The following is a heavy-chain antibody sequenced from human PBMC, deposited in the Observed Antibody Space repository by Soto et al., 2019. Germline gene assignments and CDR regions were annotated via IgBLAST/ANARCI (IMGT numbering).Heavy chain of an antibody. Sequence: GASVKVSCKASGGTFSSYTISWVRQAPGQGLEWMGRIIPILGIANYAQKFQGRVTITADKSTSTAYMELSSLRFEDTAVYYCARAQGWLRSVGDYYYYMDVWGKGTTVTVSS. J-gene: IGHJ6*03. V-gene: IGHV1-69*02. CDR2: IIPILGIA. CDR1: GGTFSSYT. CDR3: ARAQGWLRSVGDYYYYMDV. D-gene: IGHD5-12*01.